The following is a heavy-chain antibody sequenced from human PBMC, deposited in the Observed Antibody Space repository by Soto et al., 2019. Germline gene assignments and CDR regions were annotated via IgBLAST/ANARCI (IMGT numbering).Heavy chain of an antibody. J-gene: IGHJ6*02. Sequence: GGSLRLSCAASGFTFSSYGMHWVRQAPGKGLEWVAVISYDGSNKYYADSVKGRFTISRDNSKNTLYLQMNSLRAEDTAVYYCAKDRYYDRIAAAQVPYYYYYGMDGWGQGTTVTVSS. CDR1: GFTFSSYG. D-gene: IGHD6-13*01. CDR3: AKDRYYDRIAAAQVPYYYYYGMDG. CDR2: ISYDGSNK. V-gene: IGHV3-30*18.